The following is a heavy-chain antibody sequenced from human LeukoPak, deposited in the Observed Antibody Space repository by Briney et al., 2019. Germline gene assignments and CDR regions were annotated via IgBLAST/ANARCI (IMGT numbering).Heavy chain of an antibody. D-gene: IGHD4-17*01. CDR1: GFTFSSYG. Sequence: GRSLRLSCAASGFTFSSYGMHWVRQAPGKGLEWVAVISYDGSNKYYADSVKGRFTISRDNSKNTLYLQMNSLRAEDTAVYYCAKARDYGVLGGFDYWGQGTLVTVSS. CDR3: AKARDYGVLGGFDY. V-gene: IGHV3-30*18. CDR2: ISYDGSNK. J-gene: IGHJ4*02.